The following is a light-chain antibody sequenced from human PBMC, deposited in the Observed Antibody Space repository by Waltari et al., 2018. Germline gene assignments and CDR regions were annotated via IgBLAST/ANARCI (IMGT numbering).Light chain of an antibody. CDR3: MQAVHWPYT. CDR1: QSLVYSDGNTY. CDR2: KIS. Sequence: DVVMTQSPLSLPVTLGQPASFPCRSGQSLVYSDGNTYLSWFHQRPGQSPRRLIYKISNRDSGVPDRFSGSGSGTDFTLKISRVEAEDVGVYYCMQAVHWPYTFGQGTKLEIK. J-gene: IGKJ2*01. V-gene: IGKV2-30*01.